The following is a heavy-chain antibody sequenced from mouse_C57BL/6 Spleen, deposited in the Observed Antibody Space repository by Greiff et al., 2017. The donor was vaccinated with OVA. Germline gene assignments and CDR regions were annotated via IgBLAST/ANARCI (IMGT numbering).Heavy chain of an antibody. CDR2: IDPSDSYT. CDR1: GYTFTSYW. CDR3: ATYYYGSSRYFDV. J-gene: IGHJ1*03. Sequence: VKLQQPGAELVMPGASVKLSCKASGYTFTSYWMHWVKQRPGQGLEWIGEIDPSDSYTNYNQKFKGKSTLTVDKSSRTAYMQLSSLTSEDSAVYYCATYYYGSSRYFDVWGTGTTVTVSS. V-gene: IGHV1-69*01. D-gene: IGHD1-1*01.